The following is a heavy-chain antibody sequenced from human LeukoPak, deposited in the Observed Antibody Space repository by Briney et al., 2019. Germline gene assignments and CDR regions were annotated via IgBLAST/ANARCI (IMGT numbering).Heavy chain of an antibody. CDR2: IWYDGSNK. V-gene: IGHV3-33*01. D-gene: IGHD3-9*01. Sequence: PGGSLRLSCAATGFTFSSYGMHWVRQAPGKGLEWVAVIWYDGSNKYYADSVKGRFTISRDNSKNTLYLQMNSLRAEVTAVYYCAVQYYDILTGYHSFDYWGQGTLVTVSS. CDR3: AVQYYDILTGYHSFDY. J-gene: IGHJ4*02. CDR1: GFTFSSYG.